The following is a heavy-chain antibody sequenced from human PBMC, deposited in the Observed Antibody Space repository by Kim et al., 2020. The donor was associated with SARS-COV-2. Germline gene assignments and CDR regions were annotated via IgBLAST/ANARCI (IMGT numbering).Heavy chain of an antibody. V-gene: IGHV1-69*13. D-gene: IGHD3-22*01. CDR1: GGTFSSYA. Sequence: SVKVSCKASGGTFSSYAISWVRQAPGQGLEWMGGIIPIFGTANYAQKFQGRVTITADESTSTAYMELSSLRSEDTAVYYCARDQTRSSGFDYWGQGTLVTVSS. CDR3: ARDQTRSSGFDY. CDR2: IIPIFGTA. J-gene: IGHJ4*02.